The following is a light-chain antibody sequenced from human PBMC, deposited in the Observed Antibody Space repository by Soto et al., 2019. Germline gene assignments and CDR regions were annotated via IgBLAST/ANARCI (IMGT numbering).Light chain of an antibody. J-gene: IGKJ1*01. CDR3: PKRFRVPPPGT. CDR2: AAS. Sequence: ASQDISNYLNWYQQKPGKAPKLLIYAASSLQSGVPSRFSGSGSGTEFNLTMICRLREDVATFYCPKRFRVPPPGTFAQGTKVDIK. CDR1: QDISNY. V-gene: IGKV1-39*01.